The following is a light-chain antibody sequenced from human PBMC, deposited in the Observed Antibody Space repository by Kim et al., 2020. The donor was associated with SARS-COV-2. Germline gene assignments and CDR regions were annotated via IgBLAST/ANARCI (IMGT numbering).Light chain of an antibody. CDR1: SSTIGSNV. Sequence: GPRATISCSGSSSTIGSNVVNWYQQLLGPAPKLLIYSNDYRPSGVPDRFSGSKSGTSASLAISGLQSEDEADYYCVAWDDSLNGSVFGGGTQLTVL. CDR3: VAWDDSLNGSV. J-gene: IGLJ3*02. V-gene: IGLV1-44*01. CDR2: SND.